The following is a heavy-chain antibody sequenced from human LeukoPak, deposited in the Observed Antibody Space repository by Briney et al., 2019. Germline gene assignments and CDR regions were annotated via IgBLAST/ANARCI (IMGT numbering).Heavy chain of an antibody. J-gene: IGHJ4*02. D-gene: IGHD3-22*01. Sequence: PGGSLRLSXAASGFTFSTYSMNWVRQAPGKGLEWVSSISSGSSFICYADSVKGRFTISRDNAKNSLFLQMNSLRAEDTAVYYCARESSGYFYWGQGTLVTVSS. CDR2: ISSGSSFI. V-gene: IGHV3-21*01. CDR1: GFTFSTYS. CDR3: ARESSGYFY.